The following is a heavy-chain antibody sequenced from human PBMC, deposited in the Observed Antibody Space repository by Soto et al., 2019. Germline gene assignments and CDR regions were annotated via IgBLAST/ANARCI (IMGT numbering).Heavy chain of an antibody. V-gene: IGHV5-10-1*01. J-gene: IGHJ4*02. D-gene: IGHD1-7*01. CDR2: IDPSDSQT. CDR3: AREGTLELLIDY. CDR1: GYSFAGYW. Sequence: GESLKISCKGSGYSFAGYWITWVRQKPGKGLEWMGRIDPSDSQTYYSPSFRGHVTISATKSKNQFSLKLSSVTAADTAVYYCAREGTLELLIDYWGQGTLVTVSS.